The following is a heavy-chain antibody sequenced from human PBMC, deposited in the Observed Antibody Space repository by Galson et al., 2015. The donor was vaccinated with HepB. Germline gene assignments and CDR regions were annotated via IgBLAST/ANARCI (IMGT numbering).Heavy chain of an antibody. D-gene: IGHD6-19*01. J-gene: IGHJ4*02. CDR3: ARDSHSSGWYADLDY. CDR2: ISYDGSNK. Sequence: SLRLSCAASGFTFSSYAMHWVRQAPGKGLEWVAVISYDGSNKYYADSVKGRFTISRDNPKNTLYLQMNSLRAEDTAVYYCARDSHSSGWYADLDYWGQGTLVTVSS. V-gene: IGHV3-30-3*01. CDR1: GFTFSSYA.